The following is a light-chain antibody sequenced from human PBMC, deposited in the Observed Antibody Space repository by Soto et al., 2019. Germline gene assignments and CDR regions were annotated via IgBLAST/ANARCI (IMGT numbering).Light chain of an antibody. CDR1: QSISTW. J-gene: IGKJ2*01. Sequence: DIQMTQSPSTLSAPVRDIVTITCTASQSISTWLAWYQQKPGKAPKLRIYEASSLESGVPSRFSGSGSGTDFTLTTCSLQPDDFPADYSQQYNSYLYTWGQGTKLQIK. CDR3: QQYNSYLYT. V-gene: IGKV1-5*01. CDR2: EAS.